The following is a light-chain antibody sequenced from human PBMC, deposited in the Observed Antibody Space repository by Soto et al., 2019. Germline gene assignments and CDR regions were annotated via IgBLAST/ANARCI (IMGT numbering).Light chain of an antibody. CDR2: GAS. CDR3: HQYNNWPPYT. V-gene: IGKV3-15*01. J-gene: IGKJ2*01. Sequence: EIVMTQSPATLSVFPGERATLSCRASQSISTNLAWYQQKHGQAPRLLIYGASARATGIPARFSGSGSGTEFTLTISSLQSEDFAVYYCHQYNNWPPYTFGQGTKLEIK. CDR1: QSISTN.